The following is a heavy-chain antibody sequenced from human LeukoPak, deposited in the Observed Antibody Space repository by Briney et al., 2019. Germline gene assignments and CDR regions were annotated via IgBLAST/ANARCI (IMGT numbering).Heavy chain of an antibody. CDR2: IIPIFGTA. J-gene: IGHJ3*02. CDR3: ARSLAATAAFDI. V-gene: IGHV1-69*13. Sequence: SVKVSCKASGYTFSSYYMHWVRQAPGQGLEWMGGIIPIFGTANYAQKFQGRVTITADESTSTAYMELSSLRSEDTAVYYCARSLAATAAFDIWGQGTMVTVSS. D-gene: IGHD2-15*01. CDR1: GYTFSSYY.